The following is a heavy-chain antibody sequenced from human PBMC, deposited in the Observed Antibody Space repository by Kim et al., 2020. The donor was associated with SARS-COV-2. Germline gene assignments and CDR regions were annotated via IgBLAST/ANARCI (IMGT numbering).Heavy chain of an antibody. J-gene: IGHJ6*02. V-gene: IGHV4-34*01. CDR1: GGSFSGYY. D-gene: IGHD6-6*01. CDR2: INHSGST. Sequence: SETLSLTCAVYGGSFSGYYWSWIRQPPGKGLEWIGEINHSGSTNYNPSLKSRVTISVDTSKNQFSLKLSSVTAADTAVYYCARGRRYSSSYGTLGAFFYYYYYGMDVWGQGTTVTVSS. CDR3: ARGRRYSSSYGTLGAFFYYYYYGMDV.